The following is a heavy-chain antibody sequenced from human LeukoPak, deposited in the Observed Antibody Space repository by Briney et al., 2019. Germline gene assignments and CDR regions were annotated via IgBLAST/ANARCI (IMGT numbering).Heavy chain of an antibody. CDR1: GFTFSSYE. J-gene: IGHJ4*02. D-gene: IGHD1-1*01. CDR3: ARESLGTDY. V-gene: IGHV3-48*03. CDR2: ISSSGSTI. Sequence: SGGSLRLSCAASGFTFSSYEMNSVRQAPGKGLEWVSYISSSGSTIYYADSVKGRFTISRDNAKNSLYPQMNSLRAEDTAVYYCARESLGTDYWGQGTPVTVSS.